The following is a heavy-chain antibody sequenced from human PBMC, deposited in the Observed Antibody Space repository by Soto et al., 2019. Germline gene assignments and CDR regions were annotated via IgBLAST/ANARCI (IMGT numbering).Heavy chain of an antibody. CDR2: IYYSGTT. CDR1: GYSISSSNW. V-gene: IGHV4-28*01. J-gene: IGHJ6*02. D-gene: IGHD6-13*01. CDR3: ARAGSSSWYWGADYYYYYGMDV. Sequence: SETLSLTCAVSGYSISSSNWWGWIRQPPGKGLEWIGYIYYSGTTYYNPSLKSRVTISVDKSKNQFSLKLSSVTAADTAVYYCARAGSSSWYWGADYYYYYGMDVWGQGTTVTVSS.